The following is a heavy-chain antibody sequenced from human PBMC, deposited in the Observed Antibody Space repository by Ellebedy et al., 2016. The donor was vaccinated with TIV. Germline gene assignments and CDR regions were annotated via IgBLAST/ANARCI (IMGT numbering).Heavy chain of an antibody. CDR3: ASEYCNGGRCYAGFDY. J-gene: IGHJ4*02. D-gene: IGHD2-15*01. Sequence: GESLKISCAASRFTFSSYWMSWVRQAPGKGLEWVANIKQDGIEKHYVDSVKGRFTISRDNAKNSLYLQMNSLRVEDTAVYYCASEYCNGGRCYAGFDYWGQGTLVTVSS. CDR1: RFTFSSYW. V-gene: IGHV3-7*03. CDR2: IKQDGIEK.